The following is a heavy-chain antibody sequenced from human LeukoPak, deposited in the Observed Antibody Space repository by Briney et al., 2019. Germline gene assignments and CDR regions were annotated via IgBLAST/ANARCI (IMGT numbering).Heavy chain of an antibody. CDR1: GFTFSSHA. Sequence: GGSLRLSCAASGFTFSSHAMGWVRQAPGKGLEWVSRISGLGGSTYYAGSVKGRFTISRDNSHNTLYLHMNSLRADDTAVYYCARDPGVVAFHYFDYWGQGSLVTVSS. CDR3: ARDPGVVAFHYFDY. CDR2: ISGLGGST. D-gene: IGHD3-3*01. J-gene: IGHJ4*02. V-gene: IGHV3-23*01.